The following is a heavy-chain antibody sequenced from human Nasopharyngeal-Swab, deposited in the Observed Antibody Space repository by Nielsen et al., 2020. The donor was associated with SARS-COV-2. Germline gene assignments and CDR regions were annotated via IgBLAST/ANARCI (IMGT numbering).Heavy chain of an antibody. J-gene: IGHJ5*02. V-gene: IGHV7-4-1*02. D-gene: IGHD6-13*01. Sequence: ASVKVSCKASGYTFTSYAMNWVRQAPGQGLEWMGWINTNTGNPTYAQGFTGRFVFSLDTSVSTAYLQISSLKAEDTAVYYCARGPSPYSSSRYDWFDPWGQGTLVTVSS. CDR1: GYTFTSYA. CDR2: INTNTGNP. CDR3: ARGPSPYSSSRYDWFDP.